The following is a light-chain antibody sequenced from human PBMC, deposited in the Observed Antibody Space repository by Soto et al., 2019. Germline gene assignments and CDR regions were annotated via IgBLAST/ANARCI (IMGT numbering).Light chain of an antibody. V-gene: IGLV3-21*04. CDR3: QMWDSVIHHVV. J-gene: IGLJ2*01. CDR1: NIGSKS. CDR2: YDS. Sequence: SSELTQPPSVSVAPGETARIPCGGNNIGSKSVHWYQQKPGQAPVLVLYYDSDRPSGIPERLSGSNSGNTATLTISRVEVGDEADYYCQMWDSVIHHVVFGGGTKLTVL.